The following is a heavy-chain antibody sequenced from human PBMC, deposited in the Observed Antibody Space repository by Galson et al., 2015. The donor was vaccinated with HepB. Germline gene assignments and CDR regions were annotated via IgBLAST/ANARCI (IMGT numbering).Heavy chain of an antibody. CDR3: ARGYGYFDY. J-gene: IGHJ4*02. CDR1: GFTFSSCA. Sequence: SLRLSCAASGFTFSSCAMHWVRQAPGKGLEWVAVISYDGSNKYYADSVKGRFTISRDNTKNTLYLQMNSLRAEDTAVYYCARGYGYFDYRGQGTLVTVSS. D-gene: IGHD1-14*01. V-gene: IGHV3-30-3*01. CDR2: ISYDGSNK.